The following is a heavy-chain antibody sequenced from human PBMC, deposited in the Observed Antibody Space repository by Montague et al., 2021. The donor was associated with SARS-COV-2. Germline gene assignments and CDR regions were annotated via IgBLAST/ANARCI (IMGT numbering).Heavy chain of an antibody. CDR3: ARRALGYCSSTSRETAFDI. CDR2: IYYSGST. V-gene: IGHV4-59*08. D-gene: IGHD2-2*01. CDR1: GGSISSYY. J-gene: IGHJ3*02. Sequence: SETLSLTCTVSGGSISSYYWSWIRQPPGKGLEWIGYIYYSGSTNYNPSXXSRVTISVDTSKNQFSLKLSSVTAADTAVYYCARRALGYCSSTSRETAFDIWGQGTMVTVSS.